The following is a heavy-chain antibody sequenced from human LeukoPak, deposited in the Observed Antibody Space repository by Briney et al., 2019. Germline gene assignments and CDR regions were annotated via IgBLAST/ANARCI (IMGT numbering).Heavy chain of an antibody. CDR3: ARGFALDWGVNDAFDI. CDR1: GYTFTSYG. V-gene: IGHV1-18*01. D-gene: IGHD3/OR15-3a*01. J-gene: IGHJ3*02. Sequence: ASVKVSCKASGYTFTSYGISWVRQAPGQGLEWMGWISAYNGNTNYAQKLQGRVTMTTDTSTSTAYMELRSLRSDDTAVYYCARGFALDWGVNDAFDIWGQGTMVTVSS. CDR2: ISAYNGNT.